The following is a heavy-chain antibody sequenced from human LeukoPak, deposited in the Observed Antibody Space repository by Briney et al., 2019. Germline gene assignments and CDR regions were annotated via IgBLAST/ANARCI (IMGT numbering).Heavy chain of an antibody. CDR2: IYHSGST. CDR1: GGSISSGGYS. V-gene: IGHV4-30-2*01. CDR3: ATNRGIPAATARGAFDI. D-gene: IGHD2-2*01. J-gene: IGHJ3*02. Sequence: PSETLSLTCAVSGGSISSGGYSWSWIRQPPGKGLEWIGYIYHSGSTYYNPSLKSRVTISVDRSKNQFSLKLSSVTAADTAVYYCATNRGIPAATARGAFDIWGQGTMVTVSS.